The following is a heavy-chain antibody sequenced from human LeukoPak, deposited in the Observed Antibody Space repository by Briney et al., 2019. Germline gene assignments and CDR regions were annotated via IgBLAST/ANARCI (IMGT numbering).Heavy chain of an antibody. V-gene: IGHV3-30-3*01. J-gene: IGHJ1*01. CDR3: ARGYYVGTGYFHH. D-gene: IGHD3-16*01. CDR2: ISYDGSNK. Sequence: GRSLRLSCAASGLTFSSYAKHWVCQAPGTGQERVAVISYDGSNKYYADSVKGRFTISRDNSKNTLYLQMNSLRAEDTAVYYCARGYYVGTGYFHHWGQGTLVTVSS. CDR1: GLTFSSYA.